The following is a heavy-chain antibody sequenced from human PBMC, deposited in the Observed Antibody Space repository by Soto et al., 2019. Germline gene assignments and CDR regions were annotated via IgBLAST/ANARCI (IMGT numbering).Heavy chain of an antibody. D-gene: IGHD2-2*01. Sequence: VQLVQSGAEVKQPGASVKVSCKASGYSFTSYEINWVRHATGQGLELMGLMNPNSGKTGYGQNCQGRVTMTRDSSQNTIYMELRTMGTYDAAVYYCARGRDIVLVPPGISFDYWGQGTLVTVSS. CDR2: MNPNSGKT. CDR1: GYSFTSYE. V-gene: IGHV1-8*02. CDR3: ARGRDIVLVPPGISFDY. J-gene: IGHJ4*02.